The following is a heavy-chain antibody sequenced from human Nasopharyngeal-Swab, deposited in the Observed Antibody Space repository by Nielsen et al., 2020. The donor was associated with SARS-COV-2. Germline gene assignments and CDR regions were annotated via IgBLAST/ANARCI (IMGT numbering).Heavy chain of an antibody. D-gene: IGHD6-19*01. V-gene: IGHV4-61*02. Sequence: SETLSLTCTVSGGSISSGSYYWSWIRQPAGKGLEWIGRIYTNGSTNYNPSLKSRVTISVDTSKNQFSLKLSSVTAADTAVYYCAREWIAVAGTPYFDYWGQGTLVTVSS. CDR3: AREWIAVAGTPYFDY. J-gene: IGHJ4*02. CDR1: GGSISSGSYY. CDR2: IYTNGST.